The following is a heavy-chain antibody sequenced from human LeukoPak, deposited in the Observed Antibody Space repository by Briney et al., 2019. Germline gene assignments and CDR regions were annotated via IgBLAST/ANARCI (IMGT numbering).Heavy chain of an antibody. CDR2: IYYSGST. CDR1: GGSISSYY. CDR3: ARSPITMVRGVTIFDP. J-gene: IGHJ5*02. V-gene: IGHV4-59*01. D-gene: IGHD3-10*01. Sequence: PSETLSLTCTVSGGSISSYYWSWIRQPPGKGLEWIGYIYYSGSTNYNPSLKSRVTISVDTSKNQFSLKLSSVTAADTAVYYCARSPITMVRGVTIFDPWGQGTLVTVSS.